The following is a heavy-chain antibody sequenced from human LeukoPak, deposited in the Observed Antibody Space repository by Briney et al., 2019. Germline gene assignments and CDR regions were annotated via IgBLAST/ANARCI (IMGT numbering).Heavy chain of an antibody. J-gene: IGHJ6*03. V-gene: IGHV7-4-1*02. Sequence: ASVKVSCKASGYTFTSYTMNWVRQPPGQGLEWVGWIHTNTGNPTYAQDFTGRFVFSLDTSVRTAYLQISRLQAEDTAVYYCARDSRRVVPAAIYDYYYMDVWGKGTTVTVSS. D-gene: IGHD2-2*01. CDR3: ARDSRRVVPAAIYDYYYMDV. CDR1: GYTFTSYT. CDR2: IHTNTGNP.